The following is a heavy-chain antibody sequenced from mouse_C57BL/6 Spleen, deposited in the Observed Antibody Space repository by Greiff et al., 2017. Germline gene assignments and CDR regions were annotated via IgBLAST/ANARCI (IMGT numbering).Heavy chain of an antibody. CDR2: IYPGDGDT. D-gene: IGHD2-2*01. CDR3: ASPYGYDGGYYAMDY. J-gene: IGHJ4*01. V-gene: IGHV1-82*01. Sequence: VHLVESGPELVKPGASVKISCKASGYAFSSSWMNWVKQRPGKGLEWIGRIYPGDGDTNYNGKFKGKATLTADKSSSTAYMQLSSLTSEDSAVYFCASPYGYDGGYYAMDYWGQGTSVTVSS. CDR1: GYAFSSSW.